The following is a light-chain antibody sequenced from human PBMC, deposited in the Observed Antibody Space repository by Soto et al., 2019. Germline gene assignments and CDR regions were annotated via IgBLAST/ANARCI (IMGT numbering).Light chain of an antibody. CDR2: AAS. Sequence: IQLTQSPSSLSASVGARVTVTCRASPSINIYLNWYQQKPGKAPTLLIYAASSLQSGVPSRFSGGGCRTDFTLTISSRQPEGLATYYCHQSYRSPYTFGQGTKLEI. CDR1: PSINIY. V-gene: IGKV1-39*01. CDR3: HQSYRSPYT. J-gene: IGKJ2*01.